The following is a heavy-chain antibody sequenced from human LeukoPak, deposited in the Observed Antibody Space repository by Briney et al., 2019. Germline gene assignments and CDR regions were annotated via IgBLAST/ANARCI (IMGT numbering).Heavy chain of an antibody. V-gene: IGHV3-30-3*01. D-gene: IGHD2-8*01. Sequence: PGGSLRLSCAASGFTFSSYAMHWVRQAPGKGLEWVAVISYDGSNKYYADSVKGRFTISRDNSKNTLNLQMNSLRAEDTAVYYCARDFVMVYAITLVDYWGQGTLVTVSS. CDR3: ARDFVMVYAITLVDY. J-gene: IGHJ4*02. CDR1: GFTFSSYA. CDR2: ISYDGSNK.